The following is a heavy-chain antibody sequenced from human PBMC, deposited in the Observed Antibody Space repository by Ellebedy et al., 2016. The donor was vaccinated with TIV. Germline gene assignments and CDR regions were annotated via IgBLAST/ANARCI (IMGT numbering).Heavy chain of an antibody. CDR1: GFTVSNNY. Sequence: GESLKISCAASGFTVSNNYMSWVRQAPGQGLEWVSVIYSGGNTYYADSVKGRFTISRDNSKNTVFLQMNSLRVEDTAMYYCVRGRIGAVDYWGQGTLVTVSS. V-gene: IGHV3-66*01. CDR3: VRGRIGAVDY. CDR2: IYSGGNT. D-gene: IGHD3-10*01. J-gene: IGHJ4*02.